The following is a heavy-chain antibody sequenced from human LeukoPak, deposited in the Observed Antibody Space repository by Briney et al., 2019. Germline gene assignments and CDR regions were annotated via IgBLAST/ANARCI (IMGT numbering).Heavy chain of an antibody. J-gene: IGHJ4*02. Sequence: GGSLRLSCAASGFTLSSYWMHWVRQAPGEGLVWVSRINSDGSNINYADSVKGRFTISRDNAKNTLYLQMNSLRVEDTAVYYCVRSSGWPGYWGQGTMDTVSS. D-gene: IGHD6-19*01. CDR3: VRSSGWPGY. CDR1: GFTLSSYW. CDR2: INSDGSNI. V-gene: IGHV3-74*01.